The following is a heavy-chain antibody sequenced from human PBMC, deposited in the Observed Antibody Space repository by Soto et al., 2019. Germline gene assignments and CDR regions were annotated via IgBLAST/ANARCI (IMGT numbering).Heavy chain of an antibody. D-gene: IGHD2-2*01. CDR1: GFTFSSYG. CDR2: ISYDGSNK. CDR3: AKSGVPAAIHYYYYGMDV. V-gene: IGHV3-30*18. J-gene: IGHJ6*02. Sequence: TGGSLRLSCAASGFTFSSYGMHWVRQAPGKGLEWVAVISYDGSNKYYADSVKGRFTISRDNSKNTLYLQMNSLRAEDTAVYYCAKSGVPAAIHYYYYGMDVWGQGTTVTVSS.